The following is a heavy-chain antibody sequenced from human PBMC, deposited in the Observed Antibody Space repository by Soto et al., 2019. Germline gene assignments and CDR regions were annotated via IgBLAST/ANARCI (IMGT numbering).Heavy chain of an antibody. CDR1: GFSFHYYA. J-gene: IGHJ1*01. V-gene: IGHV3-9*01. D-gene: IGHD1-26*01. Sequence: EVQLVESGGGLVQPGTSLRLSCAASGFSFHYYAMHWVRQAPGKGLEWVSGISWNSGSMDYADSVKGRFTISRDNAKNSLYLQMNSLRAEDTAVYYCARELIVGPAEYFQHWGQGTLVTVSS. CDR3: ARELIVGPAEYFQH. CDR2: ISWNSGSM.